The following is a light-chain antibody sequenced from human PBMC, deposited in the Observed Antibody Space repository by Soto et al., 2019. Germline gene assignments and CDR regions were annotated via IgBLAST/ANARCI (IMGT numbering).Light chain of an antibody. CDR1: QSISSY. CDR2: AAS. J-gene: IGKJ5*01. V-gene: IGKV1-39*01. CDR3: QQYGSTPPIT. Sequence: DLQLTQSPSSLSASVGDRVTITCRGRQSISSYLNWYQQKPGKDPKILIYAASSLQSGGPSTFSGGGAGTDVTLTISRLEPEDFAVYYCQQYGSTPPITFGQGTRLEI.